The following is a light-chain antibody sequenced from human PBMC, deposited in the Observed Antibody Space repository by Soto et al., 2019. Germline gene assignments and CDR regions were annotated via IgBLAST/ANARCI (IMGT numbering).Light chain of an antibody. Sequence: EIVLTQSPGTLSLSPGERATLSCRAGQSVSGNYVAWYQQKPGQAPRLLIYGASNRATGIPDRFSGSGSGTDFALTISRLEPEDFAVYYCQPYGTSSTFGQGTKVEIK. CDR2: GAS. CDR3: QPYGTSST. J-gene: IGKJ1*01. CDR1: QSVSGNY. V-gene: IGKV3-20*01.